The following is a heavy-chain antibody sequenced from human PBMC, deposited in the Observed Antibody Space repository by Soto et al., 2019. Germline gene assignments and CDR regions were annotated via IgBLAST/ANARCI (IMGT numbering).Heavy chain of an antibody. CDR2: IKSKNDGGAT. CDR3: TTDAQWGI. V-gene: IGHV3-15*07. Sequence: PGGSLRLSCAASGLTFTIYAINWVRQAPGKGLEWVGRIKSKNDGGATEYSAPVKGGFTMSRDDSKDTLYLQMNSLKTEDTAVYYCTTDAQWGIWGQGTMVTVSS. CDR1: GLTFTIYA. D-gene: IGHD2-8*01. J-gene: IGHJ3*02.